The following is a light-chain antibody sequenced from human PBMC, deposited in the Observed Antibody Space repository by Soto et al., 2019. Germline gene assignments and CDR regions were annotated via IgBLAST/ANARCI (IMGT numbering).Light chain of an antibody. J-gene: IGKJ5*01. Sequence: EIVLTQSPATLSLSPGERATLSCRASRRVSSYLAWYQQKPGQAPRLLIYDALNRATGIPARFSGSGSGTDFTLTISSLQSEDFAIYYCQQYNNWPPITFGQGTRLEIK. CDR3: QQYNNWPPIT. CDR2: DAL. V-gene: IGKV3-11*01. CDR1: RRVSSY.